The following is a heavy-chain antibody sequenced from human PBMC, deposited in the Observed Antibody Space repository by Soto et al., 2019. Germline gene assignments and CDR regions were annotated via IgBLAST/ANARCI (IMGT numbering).Heavy chain of an antibody. CDR3: APSVGAIGSRVGKMDG. Sequence: EASVNVSCKASGGSFSSSAITWVRQAPGQGLEWMGRIIPMYGTTFYAQTFQGRVTITADESTSTVYMHLSSLKSEDTASYFCAPSVGAIGSRVGKMDGWG. CDR1: GGSFSSSA. D-gene: IGHD1-26*01. CDR2: IIPMYGTT. V-gene: IGHV1-69*13. J-gene: IGHJ6*02.